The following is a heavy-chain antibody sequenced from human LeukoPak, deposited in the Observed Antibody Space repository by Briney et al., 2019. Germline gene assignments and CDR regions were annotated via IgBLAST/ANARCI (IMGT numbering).Heavy chain of an antibody. V-gene: IGHV3-7*04. CDR3: ARALWFGDVDY. CDR2: IKQDGSEK. D-gene: IGHD3-10*01. J-gene: IGHJ4*02. CDR1: GFTFSSYW. Sequence: PGGSLRLSCAASGFTFSSYWMSWVRQAPGKGLEWVANIKQDGSEKYYVDSVKGRFTISRDNAKSSLYLQMNSLRAEDTAVYYCARALWFGDVDYWGQGTLVTVSS.